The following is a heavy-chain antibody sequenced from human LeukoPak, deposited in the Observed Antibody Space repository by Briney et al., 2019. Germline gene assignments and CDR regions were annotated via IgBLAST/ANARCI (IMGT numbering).Heavy chain of an antibody. CDR3: ANWYRGSYYLNY. CDR1: GFTFSSYA. CDR2: ISGSGGST. Sequence: GGSLRLSCAASGFTFSSYAMSWVRQAPGKGLGWVSAISGSGGSTYYADSVKGRFTISRDNSKNTLYLQMNSLRAEDTAVYYCANWYRGSYYLNYWGQGTLVTVSS. V-gene: IGHV3-23*01. J-gene: IGHJ4*02. D-gene: IGHD1-26*01.